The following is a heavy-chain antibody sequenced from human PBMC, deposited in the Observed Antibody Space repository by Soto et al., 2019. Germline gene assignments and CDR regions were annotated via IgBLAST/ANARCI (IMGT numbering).Heavy chain of an antibody. CDR2: ISYDGSNK. CDR1: GFTFSSYA. CDR3: ARATFDSSSWYLCGMDV. V-gene: IGHV3-30-3*01. D-gene: IGHD6-13*01. Sequence: HPGGSLRLSCAASGFTFSSYAMHWVRQAPGKGLEWVAVISYDGSNKYYADSVKGRFTISRDNSKNTLYLQMNSLRAEDTAVYYCARATFDSSSWYLCGMDVWGQGTTVTVSS. J-gene: IGHJ6*02.